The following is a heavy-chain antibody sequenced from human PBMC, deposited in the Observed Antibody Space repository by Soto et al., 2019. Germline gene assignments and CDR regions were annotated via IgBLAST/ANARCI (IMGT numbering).Heavy chain of an antibody. CDR3: ARVDTAMAIDY. J-gene: IGHJ4*02. V-gene: IGHV4-31*03. CDR1: GGSISIGGYY. CDR2: IYYSGST. D-gene: IGHD5-18*01. Sequence: LSRTGTVSGGSISIGGYYWSLILQHPGKGLEWIGYIYYSGSTYYNPSLKSRVTISVDTSKNQFSLKLSSVTAADTAVYYCARVDTAMAIDYWGQGTLVTVSS.